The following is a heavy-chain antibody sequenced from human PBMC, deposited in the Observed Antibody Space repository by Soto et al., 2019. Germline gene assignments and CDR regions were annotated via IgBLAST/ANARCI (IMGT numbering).Heavy chain of an antibody. J-gene: IGHJ5*02. CDR1: GFTFRSFT. D-gene: IGHD6-13*01. V-gene: IGHV3-21*01. Sequence: GGSLRRSCAASGFTFRSFTMNWVRQAPGKGLEWVSTISSNSAYIYYTDALRGRFTISRDNAKNSLHLQMNSLRAEDTAVYYCTRDASRDSSARGWFDPWGPGTLV. CDR3: TRDASRDSSARGWFDP. CDR2: ISSNSAYI.